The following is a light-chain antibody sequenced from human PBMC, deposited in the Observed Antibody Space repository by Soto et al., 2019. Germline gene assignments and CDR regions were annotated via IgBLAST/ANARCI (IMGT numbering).Light chain of an antibody. J-gene: IGKJ5*01. V-gene: IGKV2-30*02. Sequence: GVMTQSPLSLPVTLGQPASISCRSNQSLVHSDGIAYFSWFQQRPGRSPRRLIYKVYNRDSGVQARFSGSGSGTDFALKISRVEAEDVGVYYCLQGTHWPITFGQGTRLDIK. CDR3: LQGTHWPIT. CDR2: KVY. CDR1: QSLVHSDGIAY.